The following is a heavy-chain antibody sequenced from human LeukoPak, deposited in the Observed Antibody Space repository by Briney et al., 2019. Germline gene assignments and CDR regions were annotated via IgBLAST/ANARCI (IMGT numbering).Heavy chain of an antibody. CDR1: GGSISGYY. Sequence: SETLSLTCTVSGGSISGYYWNWVRQPPGKGLEWIGYIYYSGGTKYNPSLKSRVTISVDTSKKQFSLKLSSVTAADTAVYYCARRGYASSWSFDYWGQGTLATVSS. CDR2: IYYSGGT. CDR3: ARRGYASSWSFDY. D-gene: IGHD6-13*01. V-gene: IGHV4-59*08. J-gene: IGHJ4*02.